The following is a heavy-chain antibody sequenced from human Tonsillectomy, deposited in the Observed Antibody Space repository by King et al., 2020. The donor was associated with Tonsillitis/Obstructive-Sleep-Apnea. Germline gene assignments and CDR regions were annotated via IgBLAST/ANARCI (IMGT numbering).Heavy chain of an antibody. J-gene: IGHJ6*03. CDR3: AKDVRRRTLITGLWAYYMDV. CDR2: ITGDGGTT. V-gene: IGHV3-43*02. CDR1: GFTFDDYA. Sequence: VQLVESGGGVVQPGGSLRLSCAASGFTFDDYAMHWVRQAPGKGLEWVSLITGDGGTTYYADSVKGRFTISRDNSKNSLYLQMKSVRTEDTAFYYCAKDVRRRTLITGLWAYYMDVWGKGTTVTVSS. D-gene: IGHD1-14*01.